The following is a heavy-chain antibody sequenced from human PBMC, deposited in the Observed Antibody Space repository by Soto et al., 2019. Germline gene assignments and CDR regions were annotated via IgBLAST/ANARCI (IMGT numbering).Heavy chain of an antibody. CDR3: AKIGITMIVVVTNTLDY. J-gene: IGHJ4*02. CDR2: ISGSGGST. Sequence: GGSLRLSCAASGFTFSSYAMSWVRQAPGKGLEWVSAISGSGGSTYYADSVKGRFTISRDNSKNTLYLQMNSLRAEDTAVYYCAKIGITMIVVVTNTLDYWGQGTLVTVSS. CDR1: GFTFSSYA. D-gene: IGHD3-22*01. V-gene: IGHV3-23*01.